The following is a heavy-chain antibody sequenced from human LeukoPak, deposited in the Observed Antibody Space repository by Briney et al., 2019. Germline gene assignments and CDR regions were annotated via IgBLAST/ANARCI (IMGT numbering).Heavy chain of an antibody. CDR2: MNPNSGNT. CDR1: GYTFTSYD. J-gene: IGHJ6*03. Sequence: GASVKVSCKASGYTFTSYDINWVRQATGQGLEWMGWMNPNSGNTGYAQKFQGRVTITRNTSISTAYMELSSLRSEDTAVYYCARGTHSNYVFPYYYYYYYMDVWGKGTTVTVSS. CDR3: ARGTHSNYVFPYYYYYYYMDV. V-gene: IGHV1-8*03. D-gene: IGHD4-11*01.